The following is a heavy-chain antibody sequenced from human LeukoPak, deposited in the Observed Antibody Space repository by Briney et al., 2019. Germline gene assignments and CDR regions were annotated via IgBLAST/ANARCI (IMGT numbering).Heavy chain of an antibody. CDR2: ISAYNGNT. CDR3: AKDQGAYSDAFDI. Sequence: ASVKVSCKASGYTFTTYGISWVRQAPGQGLEWMAWISAYNGNTNYAQNLQGRFTMTTDTSTTTAYMELRSLRSDDTAVYYCAKDQGAYSDAFDIWGQGTMVTVSS. CDR1: GYTFTTYG. J-gene: IGHJ3*02. D-gene: IGHD2-15*01. V-gene: IGHV1-18*01.